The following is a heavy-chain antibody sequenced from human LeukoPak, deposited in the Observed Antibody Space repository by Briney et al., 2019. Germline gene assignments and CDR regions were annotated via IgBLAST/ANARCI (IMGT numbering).Heavy chain of an antibody. D-gene: IGHD5-18*01. CDR2: ISYDGSNK. CDR3: AKDRIQLWPNWFDP. J-gene: IGHJ5*02. Sequence: GGSLRLSCAASGFTFSSYGMHWVRQAPGKGLEWVADISYDGSNKYYADSVKGRFTISRDNSKNTLYLQMNSLRAEDTAVYYCAKDRIQLWPNWFDPWGQGTLVTVSS. V-gene: IGHV3-30*18. CDR1: GFTFSSYG.